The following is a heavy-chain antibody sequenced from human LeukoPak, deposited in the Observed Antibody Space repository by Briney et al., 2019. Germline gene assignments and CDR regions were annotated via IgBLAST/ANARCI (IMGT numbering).Heavy chain of an antibody. CDR2: IYTSGST. CDR1: GGSISSGSYY. Sequence: SQTLSLTCTVSGGSISSGSYYWSWIRQPAGKGLEWIGRIYTSGSTNYNPSLKSRVTISVDTSKNQFSLKLSSVTAADTAAYYCARMVAATLYNWFDPWGQGTLVTVSS. D-gene: IGHD2-15*01. V-gene: IGHV4-61*02. J-gene: IGHJ5*02. CDR3: ARMVAATLYNWFDP.